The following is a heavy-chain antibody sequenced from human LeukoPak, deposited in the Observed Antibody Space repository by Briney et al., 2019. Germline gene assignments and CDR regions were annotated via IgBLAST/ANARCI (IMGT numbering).Heavy chain of an antibody. CDR2: ISGSGGST. Sequence: SGGSLRLSCAASGFTFSSYAMSWVRQAPGKGLEWVSAISGSGGSTYYADSVKGRFTISRDNSKNTLCLQMNSLRAEDTAVYYCAKVGSIAVALDYWGQGTLVTVSP. V-gene: IGHV3-23*01. CDR1: GFTFSSYA. D-gene: IGHD6-19*01. J-gene: IGHJ4*02. CDR3: AKVGSIAVALDY.